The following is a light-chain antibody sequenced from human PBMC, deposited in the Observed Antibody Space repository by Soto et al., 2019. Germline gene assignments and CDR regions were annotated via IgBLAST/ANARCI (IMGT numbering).Light chain of an antibody. CDR3: NSYAGSSYV. CDR2: GVS. CDR1: NSDVGAYNY. V-gene: IGLV2-14*01. Sequence: QSVLAQPASVSGSPGQSITISCTGTNSDVGAYNYVSWYQQYPGKAPKLIIYGVSNRPSGVSNRFSGSKFGNTASLTISGLQSDDEADYYCNSYAGSSYVFGTGTKVTVL. J-gene: IGLJ1*01.